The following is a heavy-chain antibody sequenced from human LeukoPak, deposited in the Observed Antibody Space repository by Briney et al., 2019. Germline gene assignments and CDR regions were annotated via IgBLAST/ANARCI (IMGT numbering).Heavy chain of an antibody. CDR3: ARDYHYDQTDY. Sequence: GGSLRLSCAASGFTFSKHWMHWVRQAPNKGLVWVSSLSQDGRNTVYADSVRGRFTISRDNAKNTVYLQMDSLRTDDTAVYYCARDYHYDQTDYWGQGTLITVSS. D-gene: IGHD3-16*01. V-gene: IGHV3-74*01. CDR2: LSQDGRNT. CDR1: GFTFSKHW. J-gene: IGHJ4*02.